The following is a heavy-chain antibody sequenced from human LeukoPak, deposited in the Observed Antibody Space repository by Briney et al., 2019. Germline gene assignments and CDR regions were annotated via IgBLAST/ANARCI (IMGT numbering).Heavy chain of an antibody. Sequence: GGSLRLSCAASGFTFSSYSMNWVRQAPGKGLEWVSSISSSSSYIYYADSVKGRFTISRDNAKNSLYLQMNSLRAEDTAVYYCAKDQAEKYYDILTGYRPLDYWGQGTLVTVSS. CDR1: GFTFSSYS. CDR2: ISSSSSYI. CDR3: AKDQAEKYYDILTGYRPLDY. V-gene: IGHV3-21*01. D-gene: IGHD3-9*01. J-gene: IGHJ4*02.